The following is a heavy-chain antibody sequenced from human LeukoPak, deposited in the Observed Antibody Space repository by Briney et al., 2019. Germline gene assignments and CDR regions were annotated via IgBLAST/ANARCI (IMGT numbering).Heavy chain of an antibody. Sequence: SETLSLTCAVSGGSFSSYYWSWIRQPPGKGLEWIGEIDHSGSTNYNPSLKSRVTISVDTSKSQFSLQLSSVTAADTAVYYCARNFPYSKLDYWGQGTLVSVSS. D-gene: IGHD6-13*01. CDR2: IDHSGST. CDR3: ARNFPYSKLDY. CDR1: GGSFSSYY. V-gene: IGHV4-34*01. J-gene: IGHJ4*02.